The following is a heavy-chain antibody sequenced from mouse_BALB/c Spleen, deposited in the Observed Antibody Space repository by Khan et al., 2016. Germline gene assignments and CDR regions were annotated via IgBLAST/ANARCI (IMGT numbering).Heavy chain of an antibody. CDR3: TKAHYSFAY. D-gene: IGHD1-2*01. Sequence: DVKLEVSGGGLVQPGGSMKLSCVASGFTFSNYWMNWVRQSPEKGLEWVAEIRLKSNNYATHYAESVKGRFTISRDDSKSSVYLQMNNLRAEDTGIYYCTKAHYSFAYWGQGTLVTVSA. V-gene: IGHV6-6*02. J-gene: IGHJ3*01. CDR1: GFTFSNYW. CDR2: IRLKSNNYAT.